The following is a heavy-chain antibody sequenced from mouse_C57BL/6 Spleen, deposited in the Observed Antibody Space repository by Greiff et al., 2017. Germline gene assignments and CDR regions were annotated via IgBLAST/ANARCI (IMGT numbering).Heavy chain of an antibody. CDR1: GYAFTNYL. J-gene: IGHJ2*01. CDR3: ARDDYDEDY. D-gene: IGHD2-4*01. V-gene: IGHV1-54*01. CDR2: INPGSGGT. Sequence: VQLQQSGAELVRPGTSVKVSCKASGYAFTNYLIEWVKQRPGQGLEWIGVINPGSGGTNYNEKFKGKATLTADKSSSTAYMQLSSLTSEDSAVYICARDDYDEDYWGQGTTLTVSS.